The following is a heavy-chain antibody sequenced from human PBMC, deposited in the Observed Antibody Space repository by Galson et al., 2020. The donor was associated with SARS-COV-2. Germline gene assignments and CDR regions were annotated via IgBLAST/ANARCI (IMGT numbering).Heavy chain of an antibody. D-gene: IGHD3-3*01. V-gene: IGHV4-39*07. J-gene: IGHJ4*02. CDR1: GVSISSSSFF. CDR2: IYYSGTP. Sequence: SETLSLTCSVSGVSISSSSFFWAWIRQPPGKGLEWIGTIYYSGTPYSNPSLKSRATISLDTSKNQFSLDLRSVTAADTAVYHCARGITITSEACHDGVDHWGQGTLVT. CDR3: ARGITITSEACHDGVDH.